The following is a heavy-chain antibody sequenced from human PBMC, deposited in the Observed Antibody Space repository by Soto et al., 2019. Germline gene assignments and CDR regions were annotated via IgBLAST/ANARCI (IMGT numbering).Heavy chain of an antibody. CDR1: GFTVSSNY. J-gene: IGHJ4*02. Sequence: GGSLRLSCAASGFTVSSNYMNWVRQAPGKGLEWVSGIYTGGSTYHADSVKGRFTISRDNSKNTLYLQMNSLRAEDTAVYYCAEAWEDYGDYAGDPYLDYWGQGTLVTISS. V-gene: IGHV3-53*05. CDR3: AEAWEDYGDYAGDPYLDY. CDR2: IYTGGST. D-gene: IGHD4-17*01.